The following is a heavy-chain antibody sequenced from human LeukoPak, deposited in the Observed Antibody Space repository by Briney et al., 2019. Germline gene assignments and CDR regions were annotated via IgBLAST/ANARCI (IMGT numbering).Heavy chain of an antibody. D-gene: IGHD3-3*01. V-gene: IGHV1-69*05. CDR2: IIPIFGTA. CDR3: ASRLGYDFWTNYYMDV. CDR1: GGTFSSYA. Sequence: ASVKVSCKASGGTFSSYAISWVRQAPGQGLEWMGGIIPIFGTANYAQKFQGRVTITTDESTSTAYMELSSLRSEDTAVYHCASRLGYDFWTNYYMDVWGKGTTVTVSS. J-gene: IGHJ6*03.